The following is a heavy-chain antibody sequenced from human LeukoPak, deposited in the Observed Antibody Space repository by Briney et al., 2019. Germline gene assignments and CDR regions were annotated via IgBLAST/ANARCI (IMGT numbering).Heavy chain of an antibody. CDR2: ISGSGGST. J-gene: IGHJ5*02. CDR1: GFTFSSYA. CDR3: AKDGEITGTTWRSVLYPGKGYNWFDP. Sequence: GGSLRLSCAASGFTFSSYAMSWVRQAPGKGLEWVSAISGSGGSTYYADSVKGRFTISRDNSKNTLYLQMNSLRAEDTAVYYCAKDGEITGTTWRSVLYPGKGYNWFDPWGQGTLVTVSS. V-gene: IGHV3-23*01. D-gene: IGHD1-7*01.